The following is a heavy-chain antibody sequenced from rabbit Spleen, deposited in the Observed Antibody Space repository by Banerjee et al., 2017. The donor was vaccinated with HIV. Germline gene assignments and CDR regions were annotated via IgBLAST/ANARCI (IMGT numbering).Heavy chain of an antibody. CDR2: IGTGSSGST. V-gene: IGHV1S40*01. D-gene: IGHD8-1*01. CDR1: GFSFSSSDY. J-gene: IGHJ3*01. Sequence: QSLQESGGGLVQPEGSLTLTCTASGFSFSSSDYMCWVRQAPGKGLEWIACIGTGSSGSTYYANWVNGRFSISRENAQNTVLLQMTSLTAADTATYFCARDGAGGSYFALWGQGTLVTVS. CDR3: ARDGAGGSYFAL.